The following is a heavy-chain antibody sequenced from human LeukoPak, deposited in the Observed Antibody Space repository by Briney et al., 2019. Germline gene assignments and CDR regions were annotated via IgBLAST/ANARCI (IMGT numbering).Heavy chain of an antibody. CDR3: AKDIRATSVAGTSGFDY. Sequence: GGSLRLSCAASGFTFNDFAIHWVRQAPGKGLEWVSGISWNSGSIGYADSVKGRFTISRDNAKNSLYLQMNSLRPEDTALYYCAKDIRATSVAGTSGFDYWGQETLVTVSS. D-gene: IGHD6-19*01. J-gene: IGHJ4*02. V-gene: IGHV3-9*01. CDR2: ISWNSGSI. CDR1: GFTFNDFA.